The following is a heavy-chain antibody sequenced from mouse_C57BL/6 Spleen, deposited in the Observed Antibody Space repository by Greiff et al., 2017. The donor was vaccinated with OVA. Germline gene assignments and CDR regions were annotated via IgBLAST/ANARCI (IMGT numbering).Heavy chain of an antibody. CDR1: GYTFTSYW. D-gene: IGHD1-1*01. J-gene: IGHJ4*01. CDR2: IDPSDSET. Sequence: VQLQQPGAELVRPGSSVKLSCKASGYTFTSYWMHWVKQRPIQGLEWIGNIDPSDSETPYNQKFKDKATLTVDKSSSTAYMQLSSLTSEDSAVYYCARSHYYGSSYGYAMDYWGQGTSVTVSS. CDR3: ARSHYYGSSYGYAMDY. V-gene: IGHV1-52*01.